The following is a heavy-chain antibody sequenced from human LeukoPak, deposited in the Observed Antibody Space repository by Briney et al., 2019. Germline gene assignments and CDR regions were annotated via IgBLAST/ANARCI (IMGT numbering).Heavy chain of an antibody. J-gene: IGHJ4*02. V-gene: IGHV3-7*04. CDR1: GFTFSSYA. Sequence: GGSLRLSCAASGFTFSSYAMSWVRQAPGKGLEWVANTNQDGGEKYYVDSVKGRFTISRDNAENSLYLQMNSLRAEDTAVYYCARGGAQQLEYWGQGTLVTVSS. CDR2: TNQDGGEK. CDR3: ARGGAQQLEY. D-gene: IGHD6-13*01.